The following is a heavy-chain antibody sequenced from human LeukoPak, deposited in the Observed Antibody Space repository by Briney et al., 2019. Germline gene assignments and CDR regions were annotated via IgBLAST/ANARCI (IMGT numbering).Heavy chain of an antibody. J-gene: IGHJ3*02. D-gene: IGHD6-19*01. CDR1: GYTFTSHG. V-gene: IGHV1-18*01. CDR2: ISAYNGNT. Sequence: GASVKVSCKASGYTFTSHGISWVRQAPGQALEWMGWISAYNGNTNYAQKLQGRVTMTTDTSTSTAYMELRSLRSDDTAVYYCARAQRTAVAGWDAFDIWGQGTMVTVSS. CDR3: ARAQRTAVAGWDAFDI.